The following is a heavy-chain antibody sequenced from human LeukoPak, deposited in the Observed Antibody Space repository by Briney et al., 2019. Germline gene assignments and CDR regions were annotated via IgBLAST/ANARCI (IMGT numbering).Heavy chain of an antibody. Sequence: GGSLRLSCAASGFTFSSYAMSWVRQAPGKGPEWVSAISGSGGSTYYADSVKGRFTISRDNSKNTLYLQMNSLRAEDTAVYYCAKSMVRENWFDPWGQGTLVTVSS. CDR1: GFTFSSYA. V-gene: IGHV3-23*01. CDR2: ISGSGGST. CDR3: AKSMVRENWFDP. J-gene: IGHJ5*02. D-gene: IGHD3-10*01.